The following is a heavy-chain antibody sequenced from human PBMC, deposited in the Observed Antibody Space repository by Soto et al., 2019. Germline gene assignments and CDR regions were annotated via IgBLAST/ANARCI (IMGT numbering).Heavy chain of an antibody. V-gene: IGHV1-69*01. J-gene: IGHJ6*02. Sequence: QVQLVQSGAEVKKPGSSVKVSCKASGLTFSNYAISWVRQAPGQGPEWMGGIVHLYGTTNYAQRFQGSVTSTADESTSTGYMVLSSLTSDDTVVYYCAFRNVLMRCGMDVWGEGTTVTVS. CDR2: IVHLYGTT. CDR3: AFRNVLMRCGMDV. CDR1: GLTFSNYA.